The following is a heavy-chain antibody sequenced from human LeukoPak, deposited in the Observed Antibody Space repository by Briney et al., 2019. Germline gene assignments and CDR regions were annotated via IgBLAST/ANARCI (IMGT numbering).Heavy chain of an antibody. CDR1: GVSISSGGYY. CDR2: IYYSGST. D-gene: IGHD2-21*01. CDR3: ARDRVGGDFDY. J-gene: IGHJ4*02. Sequence: ASETLSLTCTVSGVSISSGGYYWSWIRQHPGKGLEWIGYIYYSGSTYYNPSLKSRVTISVDTSKNQFSLKLSSVTAADTAVYYCARDRVGGDFDYWGQGTLVTVSS. V-gene: IGHV4-31*03.